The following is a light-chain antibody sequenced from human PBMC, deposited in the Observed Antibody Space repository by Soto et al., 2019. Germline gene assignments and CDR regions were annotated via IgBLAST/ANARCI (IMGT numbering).Light chain of an antibody. CDR2: SSS. CDR3: KQSYSTLT. J-gene: IGKJ4*01. Sequence: DIQMTQSPSSLSASVGDRVTITCRASQSISTNLNWYHHKPGKSPKLLIFSSSRLQSGVPSSFSGSGSATDFPITISSLQPEDSATYYCKQSYSTLTFGGGTKVEIK. CDR1: QSISTN. V-gene: IGKV1-39*01.